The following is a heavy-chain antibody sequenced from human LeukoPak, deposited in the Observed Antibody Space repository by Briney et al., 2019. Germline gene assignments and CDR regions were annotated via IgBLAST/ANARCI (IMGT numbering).Heavy chain of an antibody. CDR2: ISAYNGNT. CDR3: ARDLGCSGGSCHAV. Sequence: GASVKVSCKASGYTFTSYGISWVRQAPGQGLEWMGWISAYNGNTNYAQKLQGRVTMTTDTSTSTAYVELRSLRSDDTAVYYCARDLGCSGGSCHAVWGQGTLVTVSS. CDR1: GYTFTSYG. J-gene: IGHJ4*02. D-gene: IGHD2-15*01. V-gene: IGHV1-18*01.